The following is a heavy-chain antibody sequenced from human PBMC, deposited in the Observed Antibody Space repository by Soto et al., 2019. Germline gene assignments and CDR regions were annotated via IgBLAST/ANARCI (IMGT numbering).Heavy chain of an antibody. D-gene: IGHD2-21*02. CDR2: IYPGDSVT. CDR1: GYSFTNYW. V-gene: IGHV5-51*01. J-gene: IGHJ3*02. CDR3: AIGGDWYFFDM. Sequence: PGESLKISCKGSGYSFTNYWIGWVRQMPGKGLEWMGIIYPGDSVTRYSPSFQGQVTISADKSIRTAYLQWSSLRASDTAMYYCAIGGDWYFFDMWAQGTMVTVSS.